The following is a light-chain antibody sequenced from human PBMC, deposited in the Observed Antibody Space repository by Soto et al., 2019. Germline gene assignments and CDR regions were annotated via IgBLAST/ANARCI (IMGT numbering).Light chain of an antibody. Sequence: EIAMTQSPVTLSVSPGERATLSCRASQYISSNLAWYQQKPGQAPRVLIHSASSRATGIPDRFSASGTGTDFTLTISRLEPEDFAVYYCQQRSNWPPTFGPGTKVDIK. CDR2: SAS. CDR1: QYISSN. V-gene: IGKV3D-20*02. CDR3: QQRSNWPPT. J-gene: IGKJ3*01.